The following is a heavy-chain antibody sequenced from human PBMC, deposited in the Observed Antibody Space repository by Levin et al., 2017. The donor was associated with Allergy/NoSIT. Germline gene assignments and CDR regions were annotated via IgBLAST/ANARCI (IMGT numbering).Heavy chain of an antibody. Sequence: GESLKISCKASGYTFTGYYMHWVRQAPGQGLEWMGWINPNSGGTNYAQKFQGRVTMTRDTSISTAYMELSRLRSDDTAVYYCARSSYLEGGAFDIWGQGTMVTVSS. D-gene: IGHD2-21*01. J-gene: IGHJ3*02. CDR1: GYTFTGYY. CDR3: ARSSYLEGGAFDI. CDR2: INPNSGGT. V-gene: IGHV1-2*02.